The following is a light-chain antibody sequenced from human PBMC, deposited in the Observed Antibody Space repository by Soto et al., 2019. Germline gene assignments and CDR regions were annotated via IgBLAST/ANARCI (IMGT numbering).Light chain of an antibody. Sequence: QSVLTQPASVSGSPGQSITISCTGSSSDVGSYKYVSWYQQHPGKAPKLMIYEVTNRPSGVSNRFSGSKSGNTASLTISGLQAEDEADYYCSSYTNTITLIVFGSGTKLTVL. CDR1: SSDVGSYKY. J-gene: IGLJ1*01. CDR2: EVT. CDR3: SSYTNTITLIV. V-gene: IGLV2-14*01.